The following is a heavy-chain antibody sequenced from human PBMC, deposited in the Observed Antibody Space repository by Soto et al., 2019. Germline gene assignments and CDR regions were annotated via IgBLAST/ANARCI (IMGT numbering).Heavy chain of an antibody. Sequence: QVQLVQSGAEVKKPGSSVKVSCKTSGGTFSAYPFHWVRQAPGQGLEWMGRIIPILDITDYSQNFQGRVTITADKSTSTADMYLTGLRAVDTALYFCEKGADSSGSERALDLWGQGTLITVSS. CDR3: EKGADSSGSERALDL. J-gene: IGHJ3*01. D-gene: IGHD3-22*01. V-gene: IGHV1-69*02. CDR1: GGTFSAYP. CDR2: IIPILDIT.